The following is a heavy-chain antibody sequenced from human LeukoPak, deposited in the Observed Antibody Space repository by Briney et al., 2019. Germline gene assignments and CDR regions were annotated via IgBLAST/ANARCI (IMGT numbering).Heavy chain of an antibody. D-gene: IGHD3-22*01. J-gene: IGHJ3*02. Sequence: SETLSLTCTVSGYSISSGYYWGWIRQPPGKGLEWIGSIYHSGSTYYNPSLKSRVTISVDTSKNQFSLKLSSVTAADTAVYYCASTPFYYDSSGYYAPGAFDIWGQGTMVTVSP. V-gene: IGHV4-38-2*02. CDR1: GYSISSGYY. CDR3: ASTPFYYDSSGYYAPGAFDI. CDR2: IYHSGST.